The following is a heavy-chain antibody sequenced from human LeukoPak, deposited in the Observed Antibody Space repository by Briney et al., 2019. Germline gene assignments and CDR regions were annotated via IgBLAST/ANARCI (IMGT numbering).Heavy chain of an antibody. D-gene: IGHD3-22*01. Sequence: ASVKVSCKASGYTFTSYGISWVRQAPGQGLEWMGWISAYNGNTNYAQKLQGRVTMTTDTSTSTAYMELRGLRSDDTAVYYCARDGAYYYDSSGYYYYYYGMDVWGQGTTVTVSS. J-gene: IGHJ6*02. CDR2: ISAYNGNT. CDR3: ARDGAYYYDSSGYYYYYYGMDV. CDR1: GYTFTSYG. V-gene: IGHV1-18*01.